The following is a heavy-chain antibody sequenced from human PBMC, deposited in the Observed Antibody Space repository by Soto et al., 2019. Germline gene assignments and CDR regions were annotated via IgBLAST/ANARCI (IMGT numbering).Heavy chain of an antibody. Sequence: QLQLQESGPGLVKPSETLSLTCSVSGGSISSSSYFWGWIRQPPGKRLEWIGSIYYSGSTYYNPSLKSRVTVSVDTSKNQFSLKLSSVTAAATAVYYCARHPSDFWFDPWGQGTLVTVSS. V-gene: IGHV4-39*01. J-gene: IGHJ5*02. D-gene: IGHD2-21*02. CDR2: IYYSGST. CDR1: GGSISSSSYF. CDR3: ARHPSDFWFDP.